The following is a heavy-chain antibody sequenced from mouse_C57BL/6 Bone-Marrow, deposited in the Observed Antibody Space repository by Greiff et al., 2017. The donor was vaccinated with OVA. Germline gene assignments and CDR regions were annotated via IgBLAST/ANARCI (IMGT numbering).Heavy chain of an antibody. CDR2: IDPENGDT. J-gene: IGHJ2*01. V-gene: IGHV14-4*01. CDR1: GFNIKDDY. Sequence: EVQLKQSGAELVRPGASVKLSCTASGFNIKDDYMHWVKERPEQGLEWIGWIDPENGDTEYASKVQGKATITADTSSKTVYLHLSSLTSEDTAVYYCTTYRYWGQGTTLTVSS. CDR3: TTYRY.